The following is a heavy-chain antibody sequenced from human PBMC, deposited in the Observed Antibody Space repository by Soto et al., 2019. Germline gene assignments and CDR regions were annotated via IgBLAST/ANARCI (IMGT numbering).Heavy chain of an antibody. D-gene: IGHD3-10*02. V-gene: IGHV3-30-3*01. Sequence: QVQLVESGGAVVQPGRSLRLSCAASGFTFNSYAMHWVRQAPGKGLEWVALISYDGINTYYADSVKGRFTISRDNSKNTQYLQMNSPRTEDTAVYYCERDVGLCSVNYYSFDPWGQGTLVTVSS. CDR2: ISYDGINT. J-gene: IGHJ5*02. CDR1: GFTFNSYA. CDR3: ERDVGLCSVNYYSFDP.